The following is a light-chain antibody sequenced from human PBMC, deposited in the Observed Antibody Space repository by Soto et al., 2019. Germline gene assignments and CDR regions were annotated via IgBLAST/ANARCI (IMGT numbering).Light chain of an antibody. Sequence: IVMTQSPSTLSVSPGERATLSCRASQCVGTYLAWYQQKPFQTPRLLIFGASTRSTGIPARFSGSWSGSEFTLTISSQQSAAFAVYSCQQYSVWCLVTLGGGKKVESK. CDR3: QQYSVWCLVT. V-gene: IGKV3-15*01. J-gene: IGKJ4*01. CDR2: GAS. CDR1: QCVGTY.